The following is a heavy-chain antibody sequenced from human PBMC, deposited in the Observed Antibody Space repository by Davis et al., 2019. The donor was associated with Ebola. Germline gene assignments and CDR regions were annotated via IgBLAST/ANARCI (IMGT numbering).Heavy chain of an antibody. CDR1: GFSFSSYG. CDR2: ISPSAGST. V-gene: IGHV3-23*01. J-gene: IGHJ3*02. D-gene: IGHD1-7*01. Sequence: GGSLRLSCAGSGFSFSSYGMSWVRQAPGKGLEWVSAISPSAGSTFYGDSVNGRFTISRDNSRSTLYLQMNTLRADDTAVYYCVKDLGTRGIFEIWGQGTVVTVSS. CDR3: VKDLGTRGIFEI.